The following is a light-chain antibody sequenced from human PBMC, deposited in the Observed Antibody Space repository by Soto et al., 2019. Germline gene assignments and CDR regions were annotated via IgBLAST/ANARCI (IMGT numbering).Light chain of an antibody. CDR3: QQYNSWPPIT. CDR1: QSVRTK. CDR2: GAS. Sequence: EIVMTQSPGTLSVSPGEGATLFCRASQSVRTKFAWYQQRAGQAPRLLMYGASTRATGIPDRFSGSGSGTEFTLTISSLQSEDFAVYYCQQYNSWPPITFGQGTRLEIK. V-gene: IGKV3-15*01. J-gene: IGKJ5*01.